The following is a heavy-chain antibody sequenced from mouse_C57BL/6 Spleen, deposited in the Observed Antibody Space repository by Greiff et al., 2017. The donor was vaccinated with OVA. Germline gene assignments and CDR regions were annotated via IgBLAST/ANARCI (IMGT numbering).Heavy chain of an antibody. D-gene: IGHD2-4*01. J-gene: IGHJ3*01. CDR2: INPSSGYT. V-gene: IGHV1-4*01. Sequence: VQLQQSGAELARPGASVKMSCKASGYTFTSYTMHWVKQRPGQGLEWIGYINPSSGYTKYNQQFKDKATLTADKSSSTAYMQLSSLTSEDSAVYYCAREGPLYYDYDGAWFAYWGQGTLVTVSA. CDR1: GYTFTSYT. CDR3: AREGPLYYDYDGAWFAY.